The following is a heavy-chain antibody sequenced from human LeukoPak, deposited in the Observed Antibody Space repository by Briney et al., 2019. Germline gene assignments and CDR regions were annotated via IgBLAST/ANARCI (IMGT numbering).Heavy chain of an antibody. CDR1: GFTFSRNA. CDR2: ISGSTGST. J-gene: IGHJ4*02. D-gene: IGHD1-26*01. V-gene: IGHV3-23*01. Sequence: GGTLRFSCAASGFTFSRNAMGWVRKAPGKGLVWVSLISGSTGSTYYADFVKGRFTIYIAITKNILYLQMNTQKAKDMSIYSCAKRATGGATIPLWFVYWGQGTLVTVSS. CDR3: AKRATGGATIPLWFVY.